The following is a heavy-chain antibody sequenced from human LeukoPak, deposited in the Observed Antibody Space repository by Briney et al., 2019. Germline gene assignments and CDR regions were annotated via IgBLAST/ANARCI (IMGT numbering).Heavy chain of an antibody. J-gene: IGHJ4*02. CDR1: GFTFSSYA. D-gene: IGHD1-26*01. CDR3: ARLREAFFDY. CDR2: ISYDGSNK. V-gene: IGHV3-30*04. Sequence: GGSLRLSCAASGFTFSSYAMHWVRQAPSKGLEWVAVISYDGSNKYYADSVKGRFTISRDNSKNTLHLQMNSLRAEDTAVYYCARLREAFFDYWGQGTLVTVSS.